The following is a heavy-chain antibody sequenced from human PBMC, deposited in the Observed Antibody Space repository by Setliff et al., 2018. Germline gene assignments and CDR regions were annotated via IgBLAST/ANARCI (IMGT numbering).Heavy chain of an antibody. D-gene: IGHD5-18*01. V-gene: IGHV3-21*01. CDR1: GFTFSSYS. CDR3: ARDPRFTDTRNAFDI. J-gene: IGHJ3*02. Sequence: GGSLRLSCADSGFTFSSYSMNWVRQAPGKGLEWVSSISSSSSYIYYADSVKGRFTISRDNAKNSLYLQMNSLRAEDTAVYYCARDPRFTDTRNAFDIWGQGTMVTVSS. CDR2: ISSSSSYI.